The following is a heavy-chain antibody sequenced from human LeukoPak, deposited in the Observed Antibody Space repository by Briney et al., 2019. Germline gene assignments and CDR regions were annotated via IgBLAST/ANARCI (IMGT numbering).Heavy chain of an antibody. V-gene: IGHV3-49*03. CDR1: GFTFGDYA. CDR3: TRDSSYYYDSSGSDYFDY. CDR2: IRSKAYGGTT. D-gene: IGHD3-22*01. Sequence: PGRSLRLSCTASGFTFGDYAMSWFRQAPGKGLEWVGFIRSKAYGGTTEYAASVKGRFTISRDDSKSIAYLQMSSLKTEDTAVYYCTRDSSYYYDSSGSDYFDYWGQGTLVTVSS. J-gene: IGHJ4*02.